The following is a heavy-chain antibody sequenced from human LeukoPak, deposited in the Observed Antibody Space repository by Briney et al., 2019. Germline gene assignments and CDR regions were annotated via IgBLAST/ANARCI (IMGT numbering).Heavy chain of an antibody. CDR1: GFTFSDYY. CDR3: ARGGSPNGYYFDY. J-gene: IGHJ4*02. Sequence: GSLRLSCAASGFTFSDYYMSWIRQPPGKGLEWIGYIYYSGSTNYNPSLKSRVSISVDTSKNQFSLKLSSVTAADTAVYYCARGGSPNGYYFDYWGQGTLVTVSS. CDR2: IYYSGST. V-gene: IGHV4-59*01. D-gene: IGHD3-10*01.